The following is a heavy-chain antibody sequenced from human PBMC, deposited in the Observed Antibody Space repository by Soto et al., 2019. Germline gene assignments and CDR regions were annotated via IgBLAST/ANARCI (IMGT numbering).Heavy chain of an antibody. CDR2: IIPIFGTA. D-gene: IGHD3-3*01. CDR1: GGTFSSYA. J-gene: IGHJ6*02. V-gene: IGHV1-69*06. Sequence: SVKVSCKASGGTFSSYAISWVRQAPGQGLEWMGGIIPIFGTANYAQKFQGRVTITADKSTSTAYMELSSLRSEDTAVYYCVRDGHYDFWSGYLPYYYYGMDVWGQGTTVTVSS. CDR3: VRDGHYDFWSGYLPYYYYGMDV.